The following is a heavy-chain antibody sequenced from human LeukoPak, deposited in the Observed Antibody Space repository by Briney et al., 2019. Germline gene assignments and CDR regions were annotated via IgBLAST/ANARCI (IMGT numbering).Heavy chain of an antibody. D-gene: IGHD1-26*01. CDR3: ARMGAIPFNY. V-gene: IGHV3-30*03. CDR1: GFTFSSYG. J-gene: IGHJ4*02. CDR2: ISYDGSNK. Sequence: PGGSLRLSCAASGFTFSSYGMHWVRQAPGKGLEWVAVISYDGSNKYYADSVKGRFTISRDNSKKTLYLKINSLRAEDTSLYYYARMGAIPFNYWCQGTLVTVSS.